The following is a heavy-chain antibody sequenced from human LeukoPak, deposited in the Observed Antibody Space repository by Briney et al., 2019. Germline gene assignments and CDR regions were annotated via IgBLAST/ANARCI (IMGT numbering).Heavy chain of an antibody. D-gene: IGHD3-22*01. Sequence: AASVKVSCKASGGTFSSYAISWVRQAPGQGREWMGRIIPIFGPANYAQKFQGRVTITTDESTSTAYMQLSSLRSEDTAVYYCRREGGTGGYYYDSSGHPVHWFVPWRQGTLVPVSS. J-gene: IGHJ5*02. CDR2: IIPIFGPA. V-gene: IGHV1-69*05. CDR1: GGTFSSYA. CDR3: RREGGTGGYYYDSSGHPVHWFVP.